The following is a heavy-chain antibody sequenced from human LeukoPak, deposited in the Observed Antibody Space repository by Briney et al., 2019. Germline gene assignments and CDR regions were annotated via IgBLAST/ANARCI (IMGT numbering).Heavy chain of an antibody. CDR1: GYTFTSYY. D-gene: IGHD3-10*01. Sequence: VASVKVSCKASGYTFTSYYMHWVRQAPGQGLEWMGIINPSGGSTSYAQKFQGRVTTTRDMSTGTVYVELSSLRSEDTAVYYCARVPMVRGVMSYYYYMDVWGKGTTVTVSS. J-gene: IGHJ6*03. CDR2: INPSGGST. V-gene: IGHV1-46*01. CDR3: ARVPMVRGVMSYYYYMDV.